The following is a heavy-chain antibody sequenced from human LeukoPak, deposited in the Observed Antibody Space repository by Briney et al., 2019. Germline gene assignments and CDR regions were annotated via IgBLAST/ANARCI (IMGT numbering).Heavy chain of an antibody. D-gene: IGHD5-18*01. V-gene: IGHV4-38-2*02. CDR1: GYSISSGYY. CDR2: IYHSGST. J-gene: IGHJ6*03. Sequence: SETLSLTCTVSGYSISSGYYWGWIRQPPGKGREWIGSIYHSGSTYYNPSLKSRVTISVDTSKNQFSLKLSSVTAADTAVYYCARGGYSYYYYYMDVWGKGTTVTVSS. CDR3: ARGGYSYYYYYMDV.